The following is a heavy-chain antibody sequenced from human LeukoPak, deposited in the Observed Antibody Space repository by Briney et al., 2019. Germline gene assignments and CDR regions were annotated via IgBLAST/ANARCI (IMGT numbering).Heavy chain of an antibody. J-gene: IGHJ3*02. Sequence: ASVKVSCTASGYTFTSYAMHWVRQAPGQGLEWMGWISAYNGNTNYAQKLQGRVTMTTDTSASTAYMELRSLRSDDTAVYYCATRSGYCSGGSCYESAFDIWGQGTMVTVSS. D-gene: IGHD2-15*01. CDR3: ATRSGYCSGGSCYESAFDI. CDR1: GYTFTSYA. V-gene: IGHV1-18*01. CDR2: ISAYNGNT.